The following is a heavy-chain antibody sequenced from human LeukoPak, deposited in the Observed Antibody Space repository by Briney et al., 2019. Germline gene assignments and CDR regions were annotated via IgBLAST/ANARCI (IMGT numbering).Heavy chain of an antibody. CDR3: ARDHCGGDCYFPDAFDI. Sequence: SETLSLTCTVSGGSISSDYWSWIRQPPGKGLEWIGYIYYSGSTNYNPSLKSRVTISVDTSKNQFSLKLSSVTAADTAVYYCARDHCGGDCYFPDAFDIWGQGTMVTVSS. V-gene: IGHV4-59*01. J-gene: IGHJ3*02. CDR2: IYYSGST. CDR1: GGSISSDY. D-gene: IGHD2-21*02.